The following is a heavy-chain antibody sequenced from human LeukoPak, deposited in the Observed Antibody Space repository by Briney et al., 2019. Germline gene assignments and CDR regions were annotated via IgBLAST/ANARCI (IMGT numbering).Heavy chain of an antibody. CDR3: ARGIWSSHNKDYYFDY. CDR2: INAGNGKT. V-gene: IGHV1-3*01. CDR1: GYTFTNYA. D-gene: IGHD2-21*01. Sequence: ASVKVSCKASGYTFTNYAMNWVRQAPGQRLEWMGWINAGNGKTKSSQRFQDRVTITRDTSASTAYMELNSPRSEDTAVYYCARGIWSSHNKDYYFDYWGQGSLVTVSS. J-gene: IGHJ4*02.